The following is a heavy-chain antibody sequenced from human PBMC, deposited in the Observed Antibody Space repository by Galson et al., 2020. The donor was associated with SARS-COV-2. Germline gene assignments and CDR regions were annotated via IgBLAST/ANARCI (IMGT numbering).Heavy chain of an antibody. Sequence: ASVKVSCKASGYTFINYDINWVRQATGQGLEWMGWMNPNSGNTGYAQKFQGRVTMTRNTSISTAYMELSSLRSEDTAVYYCARGDSIVGAVHLDSWGQGTLVTVSS. CDR1: GYTFINYD. CDR2: MNPNSGNT. V-gene: IGHV1-8*01. J-gene: IGHJ4*02. D-gene: IGHD1-26*01. CDR3: ARGDSIVGAVHLDS.